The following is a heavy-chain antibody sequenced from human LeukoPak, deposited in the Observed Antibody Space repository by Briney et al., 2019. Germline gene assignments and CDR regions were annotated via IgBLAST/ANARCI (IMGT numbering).Heavy chain of an antibody. V-gene: IGHV1-46*01. CDR2: INPSGGST. Sequence: ASVKVSCKASGYTFTSYSMHWVRQAPGQGLEWMGIINPSGGSTSYAQKFQGRVTMTRDTSTSTVYMELSSLRSEDTAVYYCARVTYYYGSGSGYFDYWGQGTLVTVSS. J-gene: IGHJ4*02. D-gene: IGHD3-10*01. CDR1: GYTFTSYS. CDR3: ARVTYYYGSGSGYFDY.